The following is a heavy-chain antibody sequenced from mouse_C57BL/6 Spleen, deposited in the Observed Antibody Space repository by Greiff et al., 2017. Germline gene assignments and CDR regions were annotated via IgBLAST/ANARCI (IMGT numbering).Heavy chain of an antibody. CDR3: ARHWAYGSSGNYFDY. CDR2: IHPNSGST. CDR1: GYTFTSYW. Sequence: VQLQQPGAELVKPGASVKLSCKASGYTFTSYWMHWVKQRPGQGLEWIGMIHPNSGSTNYNEKFKSKATLTVDKSSSTAYMQLSSLTSEDSAVYYCARHWAYGSSGNYFDYWGQGTTLTVSS. V-gene: IGHV1-64*01. D-gene: IGHD1-1*01. J-gene: IGHJ2*01.